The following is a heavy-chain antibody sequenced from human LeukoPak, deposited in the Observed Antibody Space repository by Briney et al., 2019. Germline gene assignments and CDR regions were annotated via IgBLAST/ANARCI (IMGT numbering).Heavy chain of an antibody. CDR3: ARASAIAVAGKRYYYYYYMDV. J-gene: IGHJ6*03. CDR2: INPNSGGT. Sequence: ASVKVSCKASGYTFTGYYMHWVRQAPGEGLEWMGWINPNSGGTKYAQKFQGRVTMTRDTSISTAYMELSRLRSDDTAVYYCARASAIAVAGKRYYYYYYMDVWGKGTTVTISS. D-gene: IGHD6-19*01. V-gene: IGHV1-2*02. CDR1: GYTFTGYY.